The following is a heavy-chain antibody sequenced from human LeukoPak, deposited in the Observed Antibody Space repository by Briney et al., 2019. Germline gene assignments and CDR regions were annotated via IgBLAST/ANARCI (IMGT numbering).Heavy chain of an antibody. D-gene: IGHD1-14*01. J-gene: IGHJ4*02. CDR2: ISYDGSNK. V-gene: IGHV3-30*01. Sequence: PGGSLRLSCAASGFTFSSYAMHWVRQAPGKGLEWVAVISYDGSNKYYADSVKGRFTISRDNSKNTLYLQMNSLRAEDTAVYYCARDLENHSVLHQQIDYWGQGTLVTVSS. CDR1: GFTFSSYA. CDR3: ARDLENHSVLHQQIDY.